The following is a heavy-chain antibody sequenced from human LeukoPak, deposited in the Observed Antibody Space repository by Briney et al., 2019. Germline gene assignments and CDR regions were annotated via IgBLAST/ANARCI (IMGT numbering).Heavy chain of an antibody. CDR2: ISSSGSTI. J-gene: IGHJ4*02. D-gene: IGHD3-22*01. CDR1: GFTFSDYY. V-gene: IGHV3-11*01. CDR3: ARERSYYDSSGYYGY. Sequence: PGGSLRLSCAASGFTFSDYYMSWIRQAPGKGLEWVSYISSSGSTIYYADSVKGRFTISRDNAKNSLYLQMNSLRAEDTAVYYCARERSYYDSSGYYGYWGQGTLVTVSS.